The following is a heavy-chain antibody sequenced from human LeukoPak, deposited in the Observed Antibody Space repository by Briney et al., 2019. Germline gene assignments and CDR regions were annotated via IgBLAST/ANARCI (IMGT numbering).Heavy chain of an antibody. CDR1: GFTFSSYG. J-gene: IGHJ4*02. Sequence: GGSLRLSCAASGFTFSSYGMHWVRQAPGKGLEWVAFIRYDGSNKYYADSVKGRFTISRDISKNTLYLQMNSLRAEDTAVYYCAKGSGGYNYGLAFDFWGQGTLVTVSS. D-gene: IGHD5-18*01. CDR3: AKGSGGYNYGLAFDF. V-gene: IGHV3-30*02. CDR2: IRYDGSNK.